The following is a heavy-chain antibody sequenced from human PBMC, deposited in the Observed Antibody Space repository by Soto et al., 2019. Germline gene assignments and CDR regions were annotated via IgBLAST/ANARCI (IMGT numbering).Heavy chain of an antibody. J-gene: IGHJ5*02. D-gene: IGHD1-26*01. V-gene: IGHV4-39*01. Sequence: QLQLQESGPGLVKPSETLSLTCTVSGGSISSSTYYWGWIRQPPGKGLEWIGSIYYSGSTYYNPSLRSRLPISTATSQNQFSLRLSSVTAADTAVHCCARVGPTHTWFDPWGQGALVTVSS. CDR3: ARVGPTHTWFDP. CDR2: IYYSGST. CDR1: GGSISSSTYY.